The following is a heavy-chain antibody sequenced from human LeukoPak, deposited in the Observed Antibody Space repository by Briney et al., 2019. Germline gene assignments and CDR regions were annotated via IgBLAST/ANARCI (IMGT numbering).Heavy chain of an antibody. CDR1: GFTFSSYS. D-gene: IGHD6-13*01. CDR2: IKQDGSEK. J-gene: IGHJ6*02. CDR3: ARERPRIAAAGPILYYYYGMDV. Sequence: PGGSLRLSCAASGFTFSSYSMTWVRQAPGKGLEWVANIKQDGSEKYYVDSVKGRFTISRDNAKNSLYLQMNSLRAEDTAVYYCARERPRIAAAGPILYYYYGMDVWGQGTTVTVSS. V-gene: IGHV3-7*01.